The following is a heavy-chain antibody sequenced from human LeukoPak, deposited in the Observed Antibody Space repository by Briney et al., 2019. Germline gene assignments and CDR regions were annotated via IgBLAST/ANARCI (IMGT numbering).Heavy chain of an antibody. J-gene: IGHJ6*02. Sequence: GGSLRLSCAASGFTVSSNYMSWVRQAPGKGLEWVSVIYSGGSTYYADSVKGRFTISRDNSKNTLYLQMNSLRAEDTAVYYCARARPRGSMDVWGQGTTVTVSS. CDR1: GFTVSSNY. CDR2: IYSGGST. V-gene: IGHV3-53*01. CDR3: ARARPRGSMDV.